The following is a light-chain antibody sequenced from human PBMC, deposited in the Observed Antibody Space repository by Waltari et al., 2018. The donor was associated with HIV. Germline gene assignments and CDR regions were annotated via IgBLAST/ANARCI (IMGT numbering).Light chain of an antibody. V-gene: IGLV2-14*03. Sequence: QSALTQPASVSGSPGQSITISCTGTSSDIGGYNYVSWYQQHPGKPPKVLIYDVINRPSGISDRFSGSKSGNTASLTISGLQAEDEADYYCASYIGRSIPWVFGGGTKLTV. J-gene: IGLJ3*02. CDR2: DVI. CDR1: SSDIGGYNY. CDR3: ASYIGRSIPWV.